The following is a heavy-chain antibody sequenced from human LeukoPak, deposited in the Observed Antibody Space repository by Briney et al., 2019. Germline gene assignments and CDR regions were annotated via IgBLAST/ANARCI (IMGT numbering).Heavy chain of an antibody. J-gene: IGHJ6*03. CDR2: ISYDGSNK. Sequence: PGGSLRLSCAASGFTFSTYAMSWVRQAPGKGLEWVAVISYDGSNKYYADSVKGRFTISRDNSKNTLYLQMNSLRAEDTAVYYCARDTGAGVVILYYYMDVWGKGTTVTVSS. CDR3: ARDTGAGVVILYYYMDV. D-gene: IGHD3-3*01. V-gene: IGHV3-30*03. CDR1: GFTFSTYA.